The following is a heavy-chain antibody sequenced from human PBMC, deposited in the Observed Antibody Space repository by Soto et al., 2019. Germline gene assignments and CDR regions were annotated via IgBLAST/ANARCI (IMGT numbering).Heavy chain of an antibody. V-gene: IGHV3-11*05. CDR2: MSSSSSYT. Sequence: PGGSLRLYCAASGFTCSDYYMSWLRQAPGKGLEWVSYMSSSSSYTNYVDTVKGRFTISRDNAKNSLYLQMNSLRAEDTAVYYCARAGTKTDYGMDVWGQGTTVTVSS. D-gene: IGHD1-1*01. J-gene: IGHJ6*02. CDR1: GFTCSDYY. CDR3: ARAGTKTDYGMDV.